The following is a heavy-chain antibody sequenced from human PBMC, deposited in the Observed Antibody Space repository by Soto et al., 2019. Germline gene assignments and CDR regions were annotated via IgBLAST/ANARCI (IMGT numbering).Heavy chain of an antibody. CDR1: GRSISSGGYY. CDR3: ARGLEDSGYDSYAFDI. D-gene: IGHD5-12*01. CDR2: IYYSGST. V-gene: IGHV4-31*01. J-gene: IGHJ3*02. Sequence: QVQLQESGPGLVKPSQTLSLTCTVSGRSISSGGYYWSLIRQHPGKGLDWIGYIYYSGSTYYNPSRKSIVTIAVGTAKNLFCRKLSSVAAADTAVYYCARGLEDSGYDSYAFDILGQGTMVTVSS.